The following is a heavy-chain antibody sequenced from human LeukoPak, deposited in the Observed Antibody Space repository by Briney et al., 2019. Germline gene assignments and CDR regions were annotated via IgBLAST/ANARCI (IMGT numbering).Heavy chain of an antibody. CDR2: ISAYNGHT. Sequence: GASVKLSCKASGYTFTSYGISWVRHAPGQGLEWMGWISAYNGHTNYAQKLQGRVTMTTDTTTSTAYMELRSLRSDDTAVYYCARAGYYYGSGSYDVIKYHSYYYYGMDVGGQGTTVTVS. CDR3: ARAGYYYGSGSYDVIKYHSYYYYGMDV. CDR1: GYTFTSYG. V-gene: IGHV1-18*01. J-gene: IGHJ6*02. D-gene: IGHD3-10*01.